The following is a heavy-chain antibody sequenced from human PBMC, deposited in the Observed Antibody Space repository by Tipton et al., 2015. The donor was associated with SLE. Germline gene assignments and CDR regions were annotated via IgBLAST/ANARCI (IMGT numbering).Heavy chain of an antibody. CDR3: VRLRSKVLIDY. CDR1: GASISTYY. V-gene: IGHV4-39*07. J-gene: IGHJ4*02. Sequence: TLSLTCSVSGASISTYYWGWIRQPPGKGLEWIGSMYYSGSTYYTPSLKSRITISVDTSKNQFSLEVRSVTAADTAVYYCVRLRSKVLIDYWGQGTLVTVSS. CDR2: MYYSGST. D-gene: IGHD4-17*01.